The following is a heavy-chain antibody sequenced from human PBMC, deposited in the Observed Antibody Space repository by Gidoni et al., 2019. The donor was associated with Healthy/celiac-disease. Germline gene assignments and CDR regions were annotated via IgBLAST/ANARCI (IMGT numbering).Heavy chain of an antibody. CDR3: ARAGYCSGGSCYYYGMDV. Sequence: VQLVESGGGLVQPGGSLRLSCAASGFTFSHYEMNWVRQAPGKGLEWVSYISSSGSTIYYADSVKGRFTISRDNAKNSLYLQMNSLRAEDTAVYYCARAGYCSGGSCYYYGMDVWGQGTTVTVSS. CDR2: ISSSGSTI. D-gene: IGHD2-15*01. CDR1: GFTFSHYE. V-gene: IGHV3-48*03. J-gene: IGHJ6*02.